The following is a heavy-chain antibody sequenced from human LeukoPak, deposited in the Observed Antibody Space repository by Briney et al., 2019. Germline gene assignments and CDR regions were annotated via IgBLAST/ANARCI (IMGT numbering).Heavy chain of an antibody. CDR2: ISAYNGNT. J-gene: IGHJ4*02. V-gene: IGHV1-18*01. Sequence: ASVTVSCKASGYTFTSYGISWVRQAPGQGLEWMGWISAYNGNTNYAQKLQVRVTMTTDTSTTTAYMELRSLRSDDTAVYYCARDRLLYCSGGRCPLDYWGQGTLVTVSS. D-gene: IGHD2-15*01. CDR1: GYTFTSYG. CDR3: ARDRLLYCSGGRCPLDY.